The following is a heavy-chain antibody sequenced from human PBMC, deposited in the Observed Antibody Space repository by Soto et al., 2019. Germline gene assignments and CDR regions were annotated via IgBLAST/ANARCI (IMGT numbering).Heavy chain of an antibody. CDR2: ISYDEIDK. CDR3: AGRSGSSDY. J-gene: IGHJ4*02. CDR1: GFTFSNYT. Sequence: LRLSCAASGFTFSNYTMHWVRQAPGKGLEWVALISYDEIDKYFADAVKGRFTIYRDNYKNTLYLQMDSLRAEDTAVYYCAGRSGSSDYWGRGNLVTVSS. V-gene: IGHV3-30*04. D-gene: IGHD3-10*01.